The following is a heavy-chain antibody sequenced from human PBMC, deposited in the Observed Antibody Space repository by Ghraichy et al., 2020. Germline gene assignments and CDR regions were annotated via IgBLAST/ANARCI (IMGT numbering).Heavy chain of an antibody. CDR2: ISGSGGST. J-gene: IGHJ3*02. D-gene: IGHD3-22*01. Sequence: GGSLRLSCAASGFTFSSYAMSWVRQAPGKGLEWVSAISGSGGSTYYADSVKGRFTISRDNSKNTLYLQMNSLRAEDTAVYYCAKDRRNYYDSSGYSHAFDIWGQGTMVTVSS. V-gene: IGHV3-23*01. CDR1: GFTFSSYA. CDR3: AKDRRNYYDSSGYSHAFDI.